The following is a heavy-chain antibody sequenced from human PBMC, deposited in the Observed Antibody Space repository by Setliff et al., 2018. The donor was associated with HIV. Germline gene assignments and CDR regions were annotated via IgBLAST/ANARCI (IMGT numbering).Heavy chain of an antibody. D-gene: IGHD3-22*01. V-gene: IGHV4-4*07. J-gene: IGHJ4*02. CDR1: GGSISSYY. Sequence: PSETLSLTCTVSGGSISSYYWSWIRQPAGKGLEWIGRVSSRGDTNYNPSLKSRVTMSVDTSKNQFSLKLSSVTAADTAVYYCARMGYYYDSSGPTSDYWGQGTLVTVSS. CDR3: ARMGYYYDSSGPTSDY. CDR2: VSSRGDT.